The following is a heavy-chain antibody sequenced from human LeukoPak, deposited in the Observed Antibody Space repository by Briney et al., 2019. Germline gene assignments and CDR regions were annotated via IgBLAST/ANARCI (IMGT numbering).Heavy chain of an antibody. CDR2: IIPIFGTA. CDR1: GGTFSSYA. D-gene: IGHD6-19*01. CDR3: ASASSSGWTTDAFDI. Sequence: SGKVSCKASGGTFSSYAISWVRQAPGQGLEWMGGIIPIFGTANYAQKFQGRVTITADESTSTAYMELSSLRSEDTAVYYCASASSSGWTTDAFDIWGQGTMVTVSS. V-gene: IGHV1-69*13. J-gene: IGHJ3*02.